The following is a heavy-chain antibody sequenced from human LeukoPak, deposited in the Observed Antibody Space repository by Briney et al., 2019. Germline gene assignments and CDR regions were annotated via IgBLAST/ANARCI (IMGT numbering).Heavy chain of an antibody. V-gene: IGHV3-23*01. J-gene: IGHJ4*02. D-gene: IGHD3-22*01. CDR1: GFTFSPYA. Sequence: PGGSLRLSCAASGFTFSPYAMSCVRQAPGKGLEWVSGISGSGGSTYYGDSVKGRFTISRDNSKNTLYLQMNSLRAEDTAVYYCAKHFYDSSGYYALYDLWGQGTLVTVSS. CDR2: ISGSGGST. CDR3: AKHFYDSSGYYALYDL.